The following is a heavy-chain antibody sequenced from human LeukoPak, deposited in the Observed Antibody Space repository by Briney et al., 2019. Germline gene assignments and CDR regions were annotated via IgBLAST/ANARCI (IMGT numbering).Heavy chain of an antibody. CDR2: ISVSGGST. D-gene: IGHD6-19*01. Sequence: GGSLRLSCAASGFTFSSYAMSWVRQAPGKGLECISSISVSGGSTCYADSVKGRLTISRDNSKNTLYLQMNSLRAEDTAVYYCAKGVADLYYYGMDVWGQGTTVTVSS. CDR3: AKGVADLYYYGMDV. V-gene: IGHV3-23*01. CDR1: GFTFSSYA. J-gene: IGHJ6*02.